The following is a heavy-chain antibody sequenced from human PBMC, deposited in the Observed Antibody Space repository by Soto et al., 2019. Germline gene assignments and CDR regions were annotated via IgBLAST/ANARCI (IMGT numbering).Heavy chain of an antibody. Sequence: SVKVSCKASGGTFSSYAISWVRQAPGQGLEWMGRIIPIFGTTNYAQKFQGRVTITRDTSTSTVYMELSSLRSEDTAVYFCARADYYDSSGFYYDYWGQGTLVTVSS. CDR3: ARADYYDSSGFYYDY. CDR2: IIPIFGTT. V-gene: IGHV1-69*05. D-gene: IGHD3-22*01. CDR1: GGTFSSYA. J-gene: IGHJ4*02.